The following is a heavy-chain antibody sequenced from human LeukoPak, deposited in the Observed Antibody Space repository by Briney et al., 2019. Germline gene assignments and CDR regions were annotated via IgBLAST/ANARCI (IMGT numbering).Heavy chain of an antibody. Sequence: LSGGSLRLSCAASGFIFTNYIMSWVRQAPGKGLEWVASIKHDGSEKYYVDSVRGRFTISRDNSKNTLYLQMNSLRAEDTAVYYCAQDRTYRSGWYYFDYWGQGTLVTVSS. CDR3: AQDRTYRSGWYYFDY. CDR1: GFIFTNYI. CDR2: IKHDGSEK. J-gene: IGHJ4*02. D-gene: IGHD6-19*01. V-gene: IGHV3-7*03.